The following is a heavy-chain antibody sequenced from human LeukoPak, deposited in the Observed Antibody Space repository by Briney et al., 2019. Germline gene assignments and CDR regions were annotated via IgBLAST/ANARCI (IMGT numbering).Heavy chain of an antibody. CDR3: ARGGRAVAGTLDY. Sequence: GGSLRLSCAASGFTFSTYWMSWVRQAPGKGLEWVANINQDGGAKHYVDSVKGRFTISRDNARNSLYLQMNSLRAEDTAVYNCARGGRAVAGTLDYWGQGTLVTVPS. CDR2: INQDGGAK. J-gene: IGHJ4*02. CDR1: GFTFSTYW. D-gene: IGHD6-13*01. V-gene: IGHV3-7*02.